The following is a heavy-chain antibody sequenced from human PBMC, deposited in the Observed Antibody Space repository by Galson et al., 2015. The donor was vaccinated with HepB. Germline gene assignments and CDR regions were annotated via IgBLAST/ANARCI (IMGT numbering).Heavy chain of an antibody. Sequence: LRLSCAASGFTFSSYGMHWVRQAPGKGLEWVAVISYDGSNKYYADSVKGRFTISRDNSKNTLYLQMNSLRAEDTAVYYCAKEDVRSRYYFDYWGQGTLVTVSS. J-gene: IGHJ4*02. D-gene: IGHD6-13*01. CDR2: ISYDGSNK. CDR3: AKEDVRSRYYFDY. CDR1: GFTFSSYG. V-gene: IGHV3-30*18.